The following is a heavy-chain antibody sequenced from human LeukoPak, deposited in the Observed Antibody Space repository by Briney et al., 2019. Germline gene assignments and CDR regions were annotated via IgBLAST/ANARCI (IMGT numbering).Heavy chain of an antibody. V-gene: IGHV1-2*06. CDR3: ARAHTSAPGTLFDY. CDR1: GGTFSSYA. J-gene: IGHJ4*02. Sequence: ASVKVSCKASGGTFSSYAISWVRQAPGQGLEWMGRIIPNSGVTNYAQKFQGRVTMTRDTSTSTLYMELSSLGSEDTAVYYCARAHTSAPGTLFDYWGQGTLVTVSS. D-gene: IGHD3-3*01. CDR2: IIPNSGVT.